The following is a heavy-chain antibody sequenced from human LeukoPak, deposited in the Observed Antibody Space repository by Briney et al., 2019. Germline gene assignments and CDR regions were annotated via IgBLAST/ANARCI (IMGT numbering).Heavy chain of an antibody. CDR2: INPSGGST. CDR3: ARGLYCSSTSCHHAIRDNWFDP. D-gene: IGHD2-2*01. V-gene: IGHV1-46*01. J-gene: IGHJ5*02. Sequence: ASVKVSCKASGYTFTSYYMHWVRQAPGQGLEWMGIINPSGGSTSYAQKFQGRVTMTRDTSTSTVYMELSSLRSEDTAVYYCARGLYCSSTSCHHAIRDNWFDPWGQGTLVTVSS. CDR1: GYTFTSYY.